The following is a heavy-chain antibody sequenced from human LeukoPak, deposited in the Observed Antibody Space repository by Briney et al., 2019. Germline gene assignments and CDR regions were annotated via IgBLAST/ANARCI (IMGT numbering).Heavy chain of an antibody. CDR1: GGSISSSSYY. V-gene: IGHV4-39*07. D-gene: IGHD1-26*01. J-gene: IGHJ4*02. CDR3: AREGMGASGPFDY. Sequence: LETLSLTCTVSGGSISSSSYYWGWIRQPPGKGLEWIGSIYYSGSTYYNPSLKSRVTISVDTSKNQFSLKLSSVTAADTAVYYCAREGMGASGPFDYWGQGTLVTVSS. CDR2: IYYSGST.